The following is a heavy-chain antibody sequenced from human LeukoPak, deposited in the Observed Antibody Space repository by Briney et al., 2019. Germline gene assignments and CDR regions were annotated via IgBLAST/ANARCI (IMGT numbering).Heavy chain of an antibody. Sequence: GGSLRLSCAASGFTFSSYSMNWVRQAPGEGREGLSSISSSSIYIYYADSVKGRFTISRDNAKNSLYLQMNSLRAEDTAVYYCARDDFWSGDYYMDVWGKGTTVTVSS. CDR3: ARDDFWSGDYYMDV. CDR1: GFTFSSYS. J-gene: IGHJ6*03. CDR2: ISSSSIYI. V-gene: IGHV3-21*04. D-gene: IGHD3-3*01.